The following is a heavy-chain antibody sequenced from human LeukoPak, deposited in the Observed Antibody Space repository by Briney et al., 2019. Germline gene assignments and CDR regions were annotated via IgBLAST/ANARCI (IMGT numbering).Heavy chain of an antibody. Sequence: GGSLRLSCAASGFTFSSYEMNWVRQAPGKGLEWVSAITGSGGSTYHADSVKGRFAISRDNSKNTLYLQMSSLRAEDTAVYYCAKDRGGSGSYLYFFDYWGQGTLVAVSS. J-gene: IGHJ4*02. D-gene: IGHD3-10*01. CDR1: GFTFSSYE. CDR3: AKDRGGSGSYLYFFDY. V-gene: IGHV3-23*01. CDR2: ITGSGGST.